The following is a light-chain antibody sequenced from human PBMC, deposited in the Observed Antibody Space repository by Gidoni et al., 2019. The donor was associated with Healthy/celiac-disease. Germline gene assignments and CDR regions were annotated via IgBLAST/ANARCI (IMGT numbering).Light chain of an antibody. V-gene: IGLV2-8*01. CDR3: SSYAGSTHVV. CDR2: EVS. Sequence: QSALTQPPSASGSPGQSVTISCTGTSSDVGGYNYVSWYQQHPGKAPTLMIYEVSKRPSGVPDRFSGSKSGNTASLTVSGLQAEDEADYYCSSYAGSTHVVFGGGTKLTVL. CDR1: SSDVGGYNY. J-gene: IGLJ2*01.